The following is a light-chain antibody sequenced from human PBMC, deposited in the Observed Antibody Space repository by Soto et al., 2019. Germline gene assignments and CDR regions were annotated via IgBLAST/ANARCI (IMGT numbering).Light chain of an antibody. CDR1: SNDVGDYDY. CDR3: AAWDDNPNGVV. V-gene: IGLV2-14*01. Sequence: QSALTQPASVSGSPGQSIAISCTGTSNDVGDYDYVSWYQQYPGKAPKLMIYEVTNRPSGVPDRFSGSKSGNTASLTISGLQAEDEAYYYCAAWDDNPNGVVFGGGTKLTVL. J-gene: IGLJ2*01. CDR2: EVT.